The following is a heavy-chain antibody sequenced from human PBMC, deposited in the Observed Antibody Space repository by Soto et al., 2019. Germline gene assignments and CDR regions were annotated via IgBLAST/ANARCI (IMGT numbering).Heavy chain of an antibody. CDR2: ISTTGSHI. Sequence: AGGSLRLSCVASGFTFSSYGMNWVRQAPGRGLEWVSSISTTGSHIFYADSVKGRFTISRDNAKNSLYLQMNSLRAEDTAVYYCASPFWFDPWGQGTLVTVSS. J-gene: IGHJ5*02. V-gene: IGHV3-21*01. CDR1: GFTFSSYG. CDR3: ASPFWFDP.